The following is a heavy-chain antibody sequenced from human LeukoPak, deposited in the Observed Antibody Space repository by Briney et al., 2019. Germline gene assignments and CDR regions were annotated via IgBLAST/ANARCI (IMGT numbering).Heavy chain of an antibody. Sequence: ASVKVSCKASGYTFTGYYMHWVRQAPGQGLEWMGWINPNSGGTNYAQKSQGRVTMTRDTSISTAYMELSRLRSDDTAVYYCASASLPALRFLEWLPFNWGQGTLVTVSS. CDR2: INPNSGGT. CDR3: ASASLPALRFLEWLPFN. CDR1: GYTFTGYY. V-gene: IGHV1-2*02. J-gene: IGHJ4*02. D-gene: IGHD3-3*01.